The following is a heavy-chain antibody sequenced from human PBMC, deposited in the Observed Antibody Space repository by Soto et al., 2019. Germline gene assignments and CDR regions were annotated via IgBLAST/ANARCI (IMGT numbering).Heavy chain of an antibody. CDR1: GFTFSSYW. CDR3: ARVLKSSGWDNDVFDI. V-gene: IGHV3-74*01. Sequence: GGSLRLSCAASGFTFSSYWMHWVRQAPGKGLVWVSRIDTYGSATRYADSVKGRFTISRDNAKNTLYLQMNTLRAEDTAVYYCARVLKSSGWDNDVFDIWGQGTMVTVSS. CDR2: IDTYGSAT. D-gene: IGHD6-19*01. J-gene: IGHJ3*02.